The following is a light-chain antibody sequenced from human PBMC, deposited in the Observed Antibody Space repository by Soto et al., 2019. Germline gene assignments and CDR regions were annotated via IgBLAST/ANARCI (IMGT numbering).Light chain of an antibody. V-gene: IGKV1-39*01. J-gene: IGKJ2*01. Sequence: DIQMTQSPSSLSASVGDRVTITCRASQSISSYLNWYQQKPGKAPKLLIYAASSLQSGVPSRFSGSGSGTDFTLTISSLQPEDFATYSTPYTFGKGTKLEIK. CDR1: QSISSY. CDR3: PYT. CDR2: AAS.